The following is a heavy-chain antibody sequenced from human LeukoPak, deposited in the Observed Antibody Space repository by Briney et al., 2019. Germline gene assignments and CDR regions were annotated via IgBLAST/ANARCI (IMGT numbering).Heavy chain of an antibody. CDR2: INHSGST. CDR1: GGSISSYY. CDR3: ARGQHNYYYYYMDV. Sequence: PSETLSLTCTVSGGSISSYYWSWIRQPPGKGLEWIGEINHSGSTNYNPSLKSRVTISVDTSKNQFSLKLSSVTAADTAVYYCARGQHNYYYYYMDVWGKGTTVTVSS. D-gene: IGHD2-21*01. J-gene: IGHJ6*03. V-gene: IGHV4-34*01.